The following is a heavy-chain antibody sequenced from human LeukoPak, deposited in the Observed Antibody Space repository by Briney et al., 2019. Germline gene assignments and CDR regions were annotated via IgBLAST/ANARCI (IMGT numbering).Heavy chain of an antibody. V-gene: IGHV3-33*01. J-gene: IGHJ4*02. CDR2: IWYDGSNK. Sequence: PGGSLRLSCAASGFTFSSYGMHWVRQAPGKGLEWVAVIWYDGSNKYYADSVKGRFTISRDNSKNTLYLQMNSLRAEDTAVYYCARDRLLWFGEFPGYWGQGTLVTVSS. D-gene: IGHD3-10*01. CDR1: GFTFSSYG. CDR3: ARDRLLWFGEFPGY.